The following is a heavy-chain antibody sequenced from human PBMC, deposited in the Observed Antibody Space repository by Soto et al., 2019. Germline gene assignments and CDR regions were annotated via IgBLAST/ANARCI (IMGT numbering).Heavy chain of an antibody. V-gene: IGHV3-15*01. CDR2: IKSKTDGGTT. Sequence: GGSLRLSCAASVFTFSNSWMSWVRQAPGKGLEWVGRIKSKTDGGTTDYAAPVKGRFTISRDDSKNTLYLQMNSLKTEDTAVYYCTAPYCSSTSCYPPGYYGMDVWGQATSVTVSS. D-gene: IGHD2-2*01. CDR3: TAPYCSSTSCYPPGYYGMDV. CDR1: VFTFSNSW. J-gene: IGHJ6*02.